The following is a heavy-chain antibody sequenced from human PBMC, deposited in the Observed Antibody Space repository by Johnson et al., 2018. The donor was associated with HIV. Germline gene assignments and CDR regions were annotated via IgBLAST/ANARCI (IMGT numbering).Heavy chain of an antibody. J-gene: IGHJ3*02. D-gene: IGHD4-11*01. CDR3: ARNHPQSSDAFDI. V-gene: IGHV3-11*04. CDR2: ISSSGTTL. CDR1: GFRFSDHY. Sequence: QLQLVESGGGLVKPGGSLRLSCVASGFRFSDHYMSWIRQAPGKGLEWVSYISSSGTTLYYADSVKGRFIMSRDNSKTTVFLQMNRLRTEDTAVFYCARNHPQSSDAFDIWGQGTMVTVSS.